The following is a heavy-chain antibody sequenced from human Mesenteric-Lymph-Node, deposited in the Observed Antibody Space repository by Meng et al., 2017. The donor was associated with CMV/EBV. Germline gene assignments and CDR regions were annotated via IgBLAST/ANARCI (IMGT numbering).Heavy chain of an antibody. Sequence: GESPKISGEGSGYCFTTYWIGGVRQMPGKGLEWMGIIYPGDSDTRYSPSFQGQVTISADMSINITYLQWRTLRASDTAMYYCARHRDPLLSSPFDFWGRGTLVTVSS. CDR2: IYPGDSDT. CDR1: GYCFTTYW. CDR3: ARHRDPLLSSPFDF. J-gene: IGHJ4*02. V-gene: IGHV5-51*01. D-gene: IGHD2-21*01.